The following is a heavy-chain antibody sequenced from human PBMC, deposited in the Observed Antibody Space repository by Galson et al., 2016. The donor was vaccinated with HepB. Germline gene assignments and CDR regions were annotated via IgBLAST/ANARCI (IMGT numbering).Heavy chain of an antibody. D-gene: IGHD6-13*01. CDR3: AIDWGSSWCLH. CDR1: GFTVSRDY. J-gene: IGHJ4*02. CDR2: IYSRGSA. V-gene: IGHV3-66*01. Sequence: SLRLSCAGSGFTVSRDYMSWVRQAPGKGLEWVSVIYSRGSAYYADSVKGRFTISRDNSKNTLYLQMNSLKAEDTAVYYCAIDWGSSWCLHWGQGTLVTVSS.